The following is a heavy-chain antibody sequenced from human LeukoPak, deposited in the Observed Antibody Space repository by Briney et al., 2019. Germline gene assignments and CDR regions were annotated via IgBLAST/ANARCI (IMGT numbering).Heavy chain of an antibody. CDR3: ARDFSSSRSL. J-gene: IGHJ4*02. D-gene: IGHD6-13*01. CDR1: GFTFRSYE. Sequence: GGSLRLSCAASGFTFRSYEMNWVRQAPGKGLEWVSYISSSSSYIYYADSVKGRFTISRDNAKNSLYLQMNSLRAEDTAVYYCARDFSSSRSLWGQGTLVTVSS. CDR2: ISSSSSYI. V-gene: IGHV3-21*05.